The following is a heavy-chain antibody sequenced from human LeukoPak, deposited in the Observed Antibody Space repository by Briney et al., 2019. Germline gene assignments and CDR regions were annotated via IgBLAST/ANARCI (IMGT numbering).Heavy chain of an antibody. V-gene: IGHV3-33*01. D-gene: IGHD3-10*01. CDR2: IWYDGSNK. CDR1: GFTFSSYG. J-gene: IGHJ4*02. CDR3: ARDAFTMVRGVIITGYYFDY. Sequence: GRSLRLSCAASGFTFSSYGMHWVRQAPGKGLEWVAVIWYDGSNKYYADSVKGRFTIPRDNSKNTLYLQMNSLRAEDTAVYYCARDAFTMVRGVIITGYYFDYWGQGTLVTVSS.